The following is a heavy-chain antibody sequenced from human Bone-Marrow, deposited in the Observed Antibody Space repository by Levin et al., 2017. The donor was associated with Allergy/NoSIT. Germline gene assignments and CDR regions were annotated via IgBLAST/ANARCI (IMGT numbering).Heavy chain of an antibody. V-gene: IGHV3-74*01. CDR2: INSDGSYT. CDR1: GFTFSSYW. Sequence: GGSLRLSCAASGFTFSSYWMHWVRQAPGQGLEWVSRINSDGSYTTYADSVKGRFAVSRDNAKNTLHLQMHSLRAEDTAVYYCARPGGLSYYYGMDVWGQGTTVIVSS. D-gene: IGHD3-16*01. CDR3: ARPGGLSYYYGMDV. J-gene: IGHJ6*02.